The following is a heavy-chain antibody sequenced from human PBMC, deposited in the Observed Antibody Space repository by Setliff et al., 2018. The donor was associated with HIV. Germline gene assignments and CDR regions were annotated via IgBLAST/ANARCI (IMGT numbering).Heavy chain of an antibody. CDR3: ATWGGSPDGYFYYYMDV. D-gene: IGHD1-26*01. J-gene: IGHJ6*03. V-gene: IGHV1-2*06. CDR2: INPSRGGT. Sequence: GASVKVSCKASGYTFTGYYIHWVRRAPGQGLEWMGRINPSRGGTNYAPKFQGRVTMTRDKSISTAYMELSRLRSDDTAVYYCATWGGSPDGYFYYYMDVWGKGTTVTVSS. CDR1: GYTFTGYY.